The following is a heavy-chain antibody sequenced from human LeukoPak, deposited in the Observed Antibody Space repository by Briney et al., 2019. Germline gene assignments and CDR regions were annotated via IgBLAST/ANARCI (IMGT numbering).Heavy chain of an antibody. CDR1: GYTFTSYY. CDR3: ARSALPPVAGTEFDY. V-gene: IGHV1-46*01. D-gene: IGHD6-19*01. J-gene: IGHJ4*02. Sequence: GASVKVSCKAPGYTFTSYYMHWVRQAPGQGLEWMGIINPSGGSTSYAQKFQGRVTMTRDTSTSTVYMELSSLRSEDTAVYYCARSALPPVAGTEFDYWGQGTLVTVSS. CDR2: INPSGGST.